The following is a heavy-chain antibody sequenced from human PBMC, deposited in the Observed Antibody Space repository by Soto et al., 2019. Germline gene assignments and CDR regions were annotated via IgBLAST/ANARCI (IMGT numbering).Heavy chain of an antibody. Sequence: QVQLVESGGGVVQPGRSLRLSCAASGFTFSSYGMHWVRQAPGKGLEWVAVIWYDGSNKYYADSVKGRFTISRDNSKNTLYLQMNSLRAEATAVYYCARTASAAPYYFDYWGQGTLVTVSS. V-gene: IGHV3-33*01. D-gene: IGHD2-2*01. J-gene: IGHJ4*02. CDR3: ARTASAAPYYFDY. CDR1: GFTFSSYG. CDR2: IWYDGSNK.